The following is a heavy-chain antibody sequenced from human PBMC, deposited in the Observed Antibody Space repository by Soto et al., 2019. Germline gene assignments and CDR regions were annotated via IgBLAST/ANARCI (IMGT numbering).Heavy chain of an antibody. CDR2: ISSSSSYT. V-gene: IGHV3-11*06. D-gene: IGHD6-13*01. J-gene: IGHJ4*02. CDR3: ARVPDSGAYSSI. Sequence: QVQLVESGGGLVKPGGSLRLSCAASGFTFSDYYMSWIRQAPGKGLEWVSYISSSSSYTNYADSVKGRFTISRDNAKNSLYLQMNSLRAEDTAVYYCARVPDSGAYSSIWGQGTLVTVSS. CDR1: GFTFSDYY.